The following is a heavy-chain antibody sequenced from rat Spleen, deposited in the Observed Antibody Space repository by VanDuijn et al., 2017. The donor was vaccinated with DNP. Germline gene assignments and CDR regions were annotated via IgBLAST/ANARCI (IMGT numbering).Heavy chain of an antibody. CDR2: ISYHGGNT. CDR1: GFTFSDYY. D-gene: IGHD1-4*01. J-gene: IGHJ4*01. V-gene: IGHV5-20*01. Sequence: EVQLVESGGGLVQPGNSLKLSCAASGFTFSDYYMAWVRQAPTKGLELVAYISYHGGNTYYGDSVKGRFTISRDNARSSLYLQMDSLRSEDTATYYCTRGRTTRYYAMDAWGQGTSVTVSS. CDR3: TRGRTTRYYAMDA.